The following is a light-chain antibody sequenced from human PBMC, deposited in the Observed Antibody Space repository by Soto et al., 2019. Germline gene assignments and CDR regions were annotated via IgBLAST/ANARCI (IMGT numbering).Light chain of an antibody. CDR1: SSDVGSYNL. CDR3: CSYAGSSTVV. J-gene: IGLJ2*01. Sequence: QSVLTQPASVSGSPGQSITISCTGTSSDVGSYNLVSWYQQHPGKAPKLMIYEGSKRPSGVSNRFSGSKSGNTDSLTISGLRAEDEADYYCCSYAGSSTVVFGGGTKLTVL. V-gene: IGLV2-23*01. CDR2: EGS.